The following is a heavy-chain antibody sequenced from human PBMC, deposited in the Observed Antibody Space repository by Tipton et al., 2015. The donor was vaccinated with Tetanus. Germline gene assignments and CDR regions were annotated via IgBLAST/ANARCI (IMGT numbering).Heavy chain of an antibody. D-gene: IGHD5-24*01. CDR2: IYINGRN. CDR1: GGSINSGTFY. V-gene: IGHV4-61*02. Sequence: PGLVKPSETLSLTCTVSGGSINSGTFYWDWIRQPAGKGPEWIGRIYINGRNNYNPSLKSRVTMSIDTSKNQFSLNLRSVTAADTAVYYCARDRGFTTYNYFDPWGQGTLVTVSS. J-gene: IGHJ5*02. CDR3: ARDRGFTTYNYFDP.